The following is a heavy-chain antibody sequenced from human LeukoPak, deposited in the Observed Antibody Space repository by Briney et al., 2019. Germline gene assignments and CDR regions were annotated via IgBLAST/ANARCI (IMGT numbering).Heavy chain of an antibody. CDR2: IGGSDGRT. Sequence: GGSLRLSCAASGFTFSSYAMSWVRQAPGKGLEWVSVIGGSDGRTYYADSVKGRFTISRDNSKNTLYLQMNSLRAEDTAVYYCAKEVGATTFHFDYWGQGTLVTVSS. CDR3: AKEVGATTFHFDY. V-gene: IGHV3-23*01. CDR1: GFTFSSYA. D-gene: IGHD1-26*01. J-gene: IGHJ4*02.